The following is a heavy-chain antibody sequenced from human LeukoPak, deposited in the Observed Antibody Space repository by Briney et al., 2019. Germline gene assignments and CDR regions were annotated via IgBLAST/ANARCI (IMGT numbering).Heavy chain of an antibody. J-gene: IGHJ3*02. CDR3: AREGGFDAFDI. V-gene: IGHV3-11*01. CDR2: ISSSGSTI. Sequence: GGSLRLACAASGFTFSSYAMSWICQAPGKGLEWVSYISSSGSTIYYADSVKGRFTISRDNAKNSLYLQMNSLRAEDTAVYYCAREGGFDAFDIWGQGTMVTVSS. D-gene: IGHD5-12*01. CDR1: GFTFSSYA.